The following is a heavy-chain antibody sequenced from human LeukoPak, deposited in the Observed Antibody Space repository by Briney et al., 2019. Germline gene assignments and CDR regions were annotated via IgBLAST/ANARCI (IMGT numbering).Heavy chain of an antibody. D-gene: IGHD3-10*01. CDR3: ARETMVRGFIRVFDY. CDR1: GINFSTHG. Sequence: GSSVKVSCKAIGINFSTHGFNWMRQAPGQGLEWMGGMIPVFGTANYAQKFQDRITITADESTSTAYLDLSGLRSDDTAVYYCARETMVRGFIRVFDYWGQGTLVTVSS. J-gene: IGHJ4*02. V-gene: IGHV1-69*01. CDR2: MIPVFGTA.